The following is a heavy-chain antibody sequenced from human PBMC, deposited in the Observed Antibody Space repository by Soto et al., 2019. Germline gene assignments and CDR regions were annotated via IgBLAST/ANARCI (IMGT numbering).Heavy chain of an antibody. D-gene: IGHD3-10*01. CDR1: GGSISSYY. J-gene: IGHJ5*02. CDR2: IYYSGST. CDR3: ARSFHGSGSYYPNWFDP. V-gene: IGHV4-59*01. Sequence: PSETLSLTCTVSGGSISSYYWSWIRQPPGKGLEWIGYIYYSGSTNYNPSLKSRVTISVDTSKNQFSLRLSSVTAADTAVYYCARSFHGSGSYYPNWFDPWGQGTLVTVSS.